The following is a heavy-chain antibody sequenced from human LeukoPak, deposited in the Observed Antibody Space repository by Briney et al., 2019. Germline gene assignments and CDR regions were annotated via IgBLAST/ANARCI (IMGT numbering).Heavy chain of an antibody. D-gene: IGHD3-16*02. CDR2: IYYSGST. Sequence: SETLSLTCTVSGGSISSYYWSWIRQPPGKGLEWIGYIYYSGSTNYNPSLKSRVTISVDTSKNQFSLKLSSVTAADTAVYYCARHAPPNLHDYVWGSYRLDAFDIWGQGTMVTVSS. V-gene: IGHV4-59*08. CDR3: ARHAPPNLHDYVWGSYRLDAFDI. J-gene: IGHJ3*02. CDR1: GGSISSYY.